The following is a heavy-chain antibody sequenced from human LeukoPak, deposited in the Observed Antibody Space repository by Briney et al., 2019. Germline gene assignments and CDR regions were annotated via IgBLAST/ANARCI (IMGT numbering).Heavy chain of an antibody. Sequence: GASVKVSCKASGGTFSNYAISWVRQAPGQGLEWMGGVIPIFGTANYAQKFQGRVTITTDESTSTAYMELSSLRSEDTAVYYCATPPAVGPDSHFDYWGQGTLVTVSS. D-gene: IGHD2-2*01. V-gene: IGHV1-69*05. CDR2: VIPIFGTA. CDR3: ATPPAVGPDSHFDY. J-gene: IGHJ4*02. CDR1: GGTFSNYA.